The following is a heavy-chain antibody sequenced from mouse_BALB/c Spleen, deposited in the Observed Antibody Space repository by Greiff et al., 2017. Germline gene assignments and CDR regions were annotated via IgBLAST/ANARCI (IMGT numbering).Heavy chain of an antibody. V-gene: IGHV2-9*02. CDR2: IWAGGST. J-gene: IGHJ3*01. CDR3: ASNWDEGAY. Sequence: VKVVESGPGLVAPSQSLSITCTVSGFSLTSYGVHWVRQPPGKGLEWLGVIWAGGSTNYNSALMSRLSISKDNSKSQVFLKMNSLQTDDTAMYYCASNWDEGAYWGQGTLVTVSA. D-gene: IGHD4-1*02. CDR1: GFSLTSYG.